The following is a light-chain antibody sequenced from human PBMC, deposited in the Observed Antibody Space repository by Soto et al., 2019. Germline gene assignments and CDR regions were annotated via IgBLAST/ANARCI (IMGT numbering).Light chain of an antibody. CDR3: SSYAGSNNYV. V-gene: IGLV2-8*01. CDR1: SSDVGGYNY. CDR2: EVS. J-gene: IGLJ1*01. Sequence: QSVLAQPASASGSPGQSVTISCTGTSSDVGGYNYVSWYQQHPGKAPKLIIYEVSKRPSGVPDRFSGSKSDNTASLTVSGLQAEDEADYYCSSYAGSNNYVFGAGTKVTVL.